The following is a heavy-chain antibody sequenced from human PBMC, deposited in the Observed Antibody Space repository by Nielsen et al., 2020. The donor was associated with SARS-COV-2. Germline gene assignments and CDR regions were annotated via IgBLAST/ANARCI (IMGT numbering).Heavy chain of an antibody. V-gene: IGHV3-21*01. CDR1: GITYINYG. CDR3: TRAGGLNDY. J-gene: IGHJ4*02. CDR2: ISGSSGYI. Sequence: GGSLRLSCEASGITYINYGMSWVRQAPGKGLEWVSSISGSSGYITYSDSVKGRFTISRDNANNSLYLQINSLRAEDSAIYYCTRAGGLNDYWGQGTLVTVSS. D-gene: IGHD6-25*01.